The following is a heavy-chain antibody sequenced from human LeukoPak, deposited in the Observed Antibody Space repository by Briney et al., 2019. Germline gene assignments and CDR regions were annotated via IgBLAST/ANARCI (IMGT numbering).Heavy chain of an antibody. CDR2: ISGSGGST. CDR3: ANKFSQQWLPQVYYYYYMDV. J-gene: IGHJ6*03. D-gene: IGHD6-19*01. Sequence: QAGGSLRLSCAASGFTFSSYAMSWVRQAPGKGLEWVSAISGSGGSTYYADSVKGRFTISRDNSKNTLYLQMNSLRAEDTAVYYCANKFSQQWLPQVYYYYYMDVWGKGTTVTVSS. V-gene: IGHV3-23*01. CDR1: GFTFSSYA.